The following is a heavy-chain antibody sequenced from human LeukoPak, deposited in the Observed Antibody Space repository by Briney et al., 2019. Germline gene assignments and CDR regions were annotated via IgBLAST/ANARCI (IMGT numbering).Heavy chain of an antibody. CDR1: GFTFSNYG. V-gene: IGHV3-30*03. J-gene: IGHJ4*02. D-gene: IGHD7-27*01. CDR3: ARKFLTGRLIDY. CDR2: ISYDGSNE. Sequence: GGSLRLSCAASGFTFSNYGMHWVRQAPGKGLEWVAVISYDGSNEYYADSVKGLFAISRDTSKNTLYLQMNGLRAEDTALYYCARKFLTGRLIDYWGQGTLVTVSS.